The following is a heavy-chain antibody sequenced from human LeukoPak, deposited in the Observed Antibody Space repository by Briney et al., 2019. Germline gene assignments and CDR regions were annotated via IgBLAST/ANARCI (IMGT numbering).Heavy chain of an antibody. V-gene: IGHV3-23*01. CDR3: ASSGVPQQYFDY. D-gene: IGHD2-2*01. J-gene: IGHJ4*02. Sequence: GGSLRLSCAASGFTFSSYAMSWVRQAPGKGLEWVSAISGSGGSTYYADSVKGRFTISRDNSKNTLYLQMNSLRAEDTAVYYCASSGVPQQYFDYWGQGTLVTVSS. CDR1: GFTFSSYA. CDR2: ISGSGGST.